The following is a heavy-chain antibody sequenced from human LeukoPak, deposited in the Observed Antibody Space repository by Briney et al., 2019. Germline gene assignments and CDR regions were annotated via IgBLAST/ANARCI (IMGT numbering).Heavy chain of an antibody. CDR3: ARDLVAGTVTTSRAY. J-gene: IGHJ4*02. D-gene: IGHD4-17*01. V-gene: IGHV3-21*01. CDR2: ISSSSSYI. Sequence: GGSLRLSCAASGFTFSSYSMNWVRQAPGKGLEWVSSISSSSSYIYYADSVKGRFTISRDNAKNSLYLQMTSLRAEDTAVYYCARDLVAGTVTTSRAYWGQGTLVTVSS. CDR1: GFTFSSYS.